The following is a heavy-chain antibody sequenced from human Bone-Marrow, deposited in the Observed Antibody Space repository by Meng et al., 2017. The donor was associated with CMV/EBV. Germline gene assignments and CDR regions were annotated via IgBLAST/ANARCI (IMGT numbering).Heavy chain of an antibody. J-gene: IGHJ4*02. V-gene: IGHV3-23*01. Sequence: GESLKISCAASRFTFSTYAMSWVRQAPGKGLEWVSGISGSGGTTYNADSVKGRFTISRDNSKNTLYLQMNSLRAEDTAIYYCAKGSSRIQLWASFDYWGQGTLVTVSS. CDR1: RFTFSTYA. CDR2: ISGSGGTT. CDR3: AKGSSRIQLWASFDY. D-gene: IGHD5-18*01.